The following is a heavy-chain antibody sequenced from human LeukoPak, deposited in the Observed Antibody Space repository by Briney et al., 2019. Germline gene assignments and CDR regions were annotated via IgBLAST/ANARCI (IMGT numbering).Heavy chain of an antibody. D-gene: IGHD1-26*01. CDR2: IYYSGST. CDR1: GGSISSSSHF. CDR3: ARRGGPSGTYYFDS. Sequence: SETLSLTRTVYGGSISSSSHFWGWIRQPPGKGLEWIGSIYYSGSTYYNPSLESRVTIPVDTSKNQFSLKVASVTAADTAVYYCARRGGPSGTYYFDSWGQGTLVTVSS. V-gene: IGHV4-39*01. J-gene: IGHJ4*02.